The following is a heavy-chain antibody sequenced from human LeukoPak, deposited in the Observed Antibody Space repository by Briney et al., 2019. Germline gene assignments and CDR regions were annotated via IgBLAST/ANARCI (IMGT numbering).Heavy chain of an antibody. J-gene: IGHJ4*02. D-gene: IGHD1-26*01. V-gene: IGHV3-23*01. CDR2: ISGSGGST. CDR1: RFTFSRYA. CDR3: ASSTSGSYDS. Sequence: PGGSLRLSCTASRFTFSRYAMSWVRQAPGKGLEWVSSISGSGGSTYYADSVKGRFTIHRDNSRDTLYLQMNSLRAEDTAVYYCASSTSGSYDSWGQGTLVTVSS.